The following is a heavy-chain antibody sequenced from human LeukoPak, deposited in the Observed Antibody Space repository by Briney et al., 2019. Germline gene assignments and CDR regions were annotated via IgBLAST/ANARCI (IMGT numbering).Heavy chain of an antibody. D-gene: IGHD1-26*01. J-gene: IGHJ4*02. CDR3: ARENSESYREFDY. CDR1: GGSISSYY. Sequence: SETLSLTCTVSGGSISSYYWTWIRQPAGKGLEWIGRIYPSGSTNYNPSLKSRVTMSVDTSKNRFSLKLSSVTAADTAVYYCARENSESYREFDYWGQGTLVTVSS. V-gene: IGHV4-4*07. CDR2: IYPSGST.